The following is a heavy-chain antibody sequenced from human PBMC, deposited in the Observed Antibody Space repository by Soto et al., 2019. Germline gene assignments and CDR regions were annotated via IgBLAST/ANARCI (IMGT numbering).Heavy chain of an antibody. CDR2: IYYSETT. CDR3: ARQYCSGGRCHSAFDI. D-gene: IGHD2-15*01. CDR1: GGSISSNDYY. J-gene: IGHJ3*02. Sequence: PSETLSLTCTVSGGSISSNDYYWSWIRQPPGKGLEWIGYIYYSETTYYNPSLRSRLTISIDTSKNQFSLKLSSVSAADTAVYYXARQYCSGGRCHSAFDIWGQGTMVTVSS. V-gene: IGHV4-30-4*01.